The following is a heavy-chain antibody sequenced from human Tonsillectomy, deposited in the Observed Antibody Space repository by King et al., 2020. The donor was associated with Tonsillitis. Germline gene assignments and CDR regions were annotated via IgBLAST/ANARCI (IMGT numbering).Heavy chain of an antibody. CDR3: AKQTYSSGWYLDY. V-gene: IGHV5-51*01. D-gene: IGHD6-19*01. CDR1: RYSFGSYW. J-gene: IGHJ4*02. Sequence: VQLVQSGAEVKKPGESLKISCKGSRYSFGSYWIAWVRQMPGKGLEWMGIIYPGDSDTRYSPSFQGQVTISADKSISTAYLQWSSLKASDTAIYYCAKQTYSSGWYLDYWGQGTLVTVSS. CDR2: IYPGDSDT.